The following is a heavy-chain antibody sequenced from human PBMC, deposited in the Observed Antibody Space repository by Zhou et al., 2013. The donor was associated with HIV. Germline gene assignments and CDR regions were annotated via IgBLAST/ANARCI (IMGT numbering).Heavy chain of an antibody. CDR3: AKENYGDHVWYFDP. CDR2: IIPFSGTP. V-gene: IGHV1-69*14. Sequence: QVQLVQSGAEVKKSGSSVKVSCKASGGTFGGYGFSWVRQAPGQGLEWMGGIIPFSGTPNYAPKFRGRVTFTADTSTTTAYMELGSLTSEDTALYYCAKENYGDHVWYFDPWGQGTLVTVSS. CDR1: GGTFGGYG. J-gene: IGHJ5*02. D-gene: IGHD4-17*01.